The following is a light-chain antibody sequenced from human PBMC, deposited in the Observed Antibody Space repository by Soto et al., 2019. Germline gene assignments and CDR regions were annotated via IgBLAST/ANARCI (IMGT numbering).Light chain of an antibody. CDR1: QNISNY. CDR3: QQYGSLSWT. Sequence: IMLTQSPATLSLSPGKRATLSCRASQNISNYLIWYQQKPGQAPRLLIYDVSNRATGIPDRFSGSGSGTDFTLTISRLEPEDFAVYYCQQYGSLSWTFGQGTKVDI. J-gene: IGKJ1*01. CDR2: DVS. V-gene: IGKV3-20*01.